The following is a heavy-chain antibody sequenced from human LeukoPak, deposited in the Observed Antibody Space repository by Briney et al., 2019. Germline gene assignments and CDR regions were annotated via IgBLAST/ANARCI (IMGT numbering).Heavy chain of an antibody. J-gene: IGHJ4*02. CDR3: ARDICSGIGCYPPAPFDY. D-gene: IGHD2-15*01. V-gene: IGHV3-74*01. CDR2: MNSDGSNT. CDR1: GFTFSRYW. Sequence: GGSLRLSCAASGFTFSRYWMHWVRQAPGEGVGWVSRMNSDGSNTNYAHSVKGRFTISRDNAKNTLYLQMNSLRADDTAVYYRARDICSGIGCYPPAPFDYWGQGTLVTVSS.